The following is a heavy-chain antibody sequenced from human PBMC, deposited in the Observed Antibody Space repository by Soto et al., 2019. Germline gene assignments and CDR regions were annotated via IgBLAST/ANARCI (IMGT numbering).Heavy chain of an antibody. CDR3: ARAYSGTLYYFDY. J-gene: IGHJ4*02. CDR2: INPNTDST. Sequence: ASVKVSCKASGYTFTSYYLHWVRQAPGQGLEWMAVINPNTDSTNYAQRFRGRATATRDTSTSTVYMELSSLRSEDTAVYYCARAYSGTLYYFDYWGQGTPVTV. V-gene: IGHV1-46*01. D-gene: IGHD1-26*01. CDR1: GYTFTSYY.